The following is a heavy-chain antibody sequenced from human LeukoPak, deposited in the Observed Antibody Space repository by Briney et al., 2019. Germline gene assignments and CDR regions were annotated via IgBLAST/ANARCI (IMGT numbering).Heavy chain of an antibody. V-gene: IGHV3-30-3*01. CDR3: ARVPNYYDSSGYYWFDY. J-gene: IGHJ4*02. CDR2: ISYDGSNK. CDR1: GFTFSSYA. D-gene: IGHD3-22*01. Sequence: SGGSLRLSCAASGFTFSSYAMHWVRQAPGKGLEWVAVISYDGSNKYYADSVKGRFTISRDNSKNTLYLQMNSLRAEDTAVYYCARVPNYYDSSGYYWFDYWGQGTLVTVSS.